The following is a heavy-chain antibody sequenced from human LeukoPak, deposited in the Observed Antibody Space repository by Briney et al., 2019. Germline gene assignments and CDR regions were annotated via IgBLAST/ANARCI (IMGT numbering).Heavy chain of an antibody. CDR1: GYSFTSYW. D-gene: IGHD3-10*01. CDR3: ARLIRGRTTGNYYMDV. J-gene: IGHJ6*03. V-gene: IGHV5-51*01. Sequence: GESLKISCKGSGYSFTSYWIGWGRQIPGKGLEWVGIIYPGDSDTRYSPSFQGQVTISADKSISAAYLQWSSLKASDTAMYYCARLIRGRTTGNYYMDVWGKGTTVAVSS. CDR2: IYPGDSDT.